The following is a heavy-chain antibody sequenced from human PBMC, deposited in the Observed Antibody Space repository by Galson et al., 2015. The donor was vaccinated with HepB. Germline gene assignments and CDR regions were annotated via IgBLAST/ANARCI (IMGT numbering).Heavy chain of an antibody. CDR2: IRTNGVTI. Sequence: SLRLCYAASDSTFSSYTMNCVRQTPGKGLQWVSYIRTNGVTIHHVDSVKGRFTIARDNAKNTMRLQMNSLRAEDTAVYYCATTKFGSGAYWTFDIWGQGTLVTVSS. J-gene: IGHJ3*02. CDR3: ATTKFGSGAYWTFDI. CDR1: DSTFSSYT. V-gene: IGHV3-48*04. D-gene: IGHD4/OR15-4a*01.